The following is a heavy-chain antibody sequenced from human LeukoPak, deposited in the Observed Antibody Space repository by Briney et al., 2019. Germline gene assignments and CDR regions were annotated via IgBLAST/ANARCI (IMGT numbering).Heavy chain of an antibody. CDR3: VRDLDGFEY. CDR2: TYYRSKWYK. J-gene: IGHJ4*02. CDR1: GDSVSSNSAA. Sequence: SQTLSLTCAISGDSVSSNSAAWNWIRQSPSRGLEWLGRTYYRSKWYKDYAVSVQGRILINPDTSKNQFSLHLNSLTPGDTAVYYCVRDLDGFEYWGQGTLVTVSS. V-gene: IGHV6-1*01.